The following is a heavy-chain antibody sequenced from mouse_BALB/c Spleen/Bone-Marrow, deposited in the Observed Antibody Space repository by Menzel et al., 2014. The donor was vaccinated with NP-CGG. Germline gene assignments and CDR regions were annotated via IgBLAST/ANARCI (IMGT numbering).Heavy chain of an antibody. J-gene: IGHJ2*01. Sequence: VKLQESGAELVRPGTSVKVSCKASGYAFTNYLIEWVKQRPGQGLEWIGVLNPGSGGTNYNEKFKGKATLTADKSTSSAYTQLSSLTSDDSAVYFCARRIYYAMGYWGQGTTLTVSS. CDR3: ARRIYYAMGY. V-gene: IGHV1-54*01. CDR1: GYAFTNYL. CDR2: LNPGSGGT. D-gene: IGHD2-1*01.